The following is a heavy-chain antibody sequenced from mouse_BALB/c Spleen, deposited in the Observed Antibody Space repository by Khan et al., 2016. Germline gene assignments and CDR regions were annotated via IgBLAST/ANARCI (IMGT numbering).Heavy chain of an antibody. J-gene: IGHJ3*01. D-gene: IGHD2-12*01. CDR3: AGEISYHTSRGFAY. V-gene: IGHV14-1*02. CDR1: GFNIKDYY. Sequence: VQLQQSGAELVRPGALVKLSCKASGFNIKDYYLHWVTQRPKQGLEWVGWIDRENGHTIYEPKFQGKASMTADTSSNTAYLQLSSLASEDTAVYYGAGEISYHTSRGFAYWGQGTLVIVSA. CDR2: IDRENGHT.